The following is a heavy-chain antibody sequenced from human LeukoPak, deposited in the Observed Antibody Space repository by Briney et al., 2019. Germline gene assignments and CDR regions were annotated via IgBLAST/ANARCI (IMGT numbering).Heavy chain of an antibody. CDR3: AKDKGIAVAGSPSYYYYGMDV. CDR1: GFTFDDYA. Sequence: GGSLRLSCAASGFTFDDYAMHWVRQAPGKGLEWVSGISWNSGSIGYADSVKGRFTISRDNAKNSLYLQMNSLRAEDTALYYCAKDKGIAVAGSPSYYYYGMDVWGQGTTVTVPS. CDR2: ISWNSGSI. D-gene: IGHD6-19*01. V-gene: IGHV3-9*01. J-gene: IGHJ6*02.